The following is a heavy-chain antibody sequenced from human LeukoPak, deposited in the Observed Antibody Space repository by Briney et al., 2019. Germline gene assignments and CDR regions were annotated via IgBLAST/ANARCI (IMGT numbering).Heavy chain of an antibody. D-gene: IGHD3-22*01. V-gene: IGHV4-34*01. CDR2: INHSGST. Sequence: SETLSLTCAVYGGSFSGYYWSWIRQPPGKGLEWIGEINHSGSTNYNPSLKSRVTISVDTSKNQFSLKLSSVTAADTAVYYCARVDSSGYYHDYWGQGTLVTVSS. J-gene: IGHJ4*02. CDR1: GGSFSGYY. CDR3: ARVDSSGYYHDY.